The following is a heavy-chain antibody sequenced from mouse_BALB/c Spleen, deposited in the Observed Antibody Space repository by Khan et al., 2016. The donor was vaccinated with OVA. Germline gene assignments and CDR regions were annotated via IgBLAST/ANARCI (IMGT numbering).Heavy chain of an antibody. D-gene: IGHD4-1*01. V-gene: IGHV3-2*02. J-gene: IGHJ4*01. Sequence: QLEESGPGLVKPSQSLSLTCTVAGYSITSDYAWNWIRQFPGNKLEWMGYISYSGSTGYNPSLKSRIPITRDTSKNQFFLQLNSVTTEDTATYYCASELGRYYAMDYWGQGTSVTVSS. CDR1: GYSITSDYA. CDR3: ASELGRYYAMDY. CDR2: ISYSGST.